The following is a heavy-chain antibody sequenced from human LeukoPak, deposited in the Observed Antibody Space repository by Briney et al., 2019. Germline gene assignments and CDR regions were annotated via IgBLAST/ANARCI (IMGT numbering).Heavy chain of an antibody. D-gene: IGHD1-26*01. J-gene: IGHJ4*02. CDR3: ARDAPGWELLPRNFDY. CDR1: GYTFTSYA. Sequence: PGGSLRLSCAASGYTFTSYAMNWVRQAPGQGLEWMGWINTNTGNPTYAQGFTGRFVFSLDTSVSTAYLQISSLKAEDTAVYYCARDAPGWELLPRNFDYWGQGTLVTVSS. CDR2: INTNTGNP. V-gene: IGHV7-4-1*02.